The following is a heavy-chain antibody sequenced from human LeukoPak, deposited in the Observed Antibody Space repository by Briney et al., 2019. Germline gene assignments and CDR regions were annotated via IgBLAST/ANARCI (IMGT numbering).Heavy chain of an antibody. CDR2: ISGSGGSA. J-gene: IGHJ4*02. CDR1: GFSFSSYG. Sequence: GGSLRLSCTAPGFSFSSYGMTWVRLAPGKGLEWVSGISGSGGSAYYADSVKGRFTISRDNSKNTLYLQMNSLRDEDTAVYYCAKAYNYDSSGYSELWGQGTLVTVSS. D-gene: IGHD3-22*01. CDR3: AKAYNYDSSGYSEL. V-gene: IGHV3-23*01.